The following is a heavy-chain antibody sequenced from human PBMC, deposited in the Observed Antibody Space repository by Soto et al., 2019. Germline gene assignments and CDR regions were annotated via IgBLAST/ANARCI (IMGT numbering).Heavy chain of an antibody. CDR3: ARDYYKYYDSSGYYRSPAY. Sequence: PGGSLRLSCAASGFTFSSYAMHWVRQAPGKGLEWVAVISYDGSNKYYADSVKGRLTISRDNSRNTLFLQMNSLRAEDTAVYYCARDYYKYYDSSGYYRSPAYWGQGTLVTVSS. D-gene: IGHD3-22*01. V-gene: IGHV3-30-3*01. J-gene: IGHJ4*02. CDR2: ISYDGSNK. CDR1: GFTFSSYA.